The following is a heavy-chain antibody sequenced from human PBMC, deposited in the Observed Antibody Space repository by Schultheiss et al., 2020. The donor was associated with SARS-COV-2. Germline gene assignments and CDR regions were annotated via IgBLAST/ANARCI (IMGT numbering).Heavy chain of an antibody. D-gene: IGHD4-11*01. CDR3: ARDRHPQYHWFDP. J-gene: IGHJ5*02. CDR2: IYYSGST. CDR1: GGSISSGGYY. Sequence: SETLSLTCTVSGGSISSGGYYWSWIRQHPGKGLEWIGYIYYSGSTYYNPSLKSRVTISVDTSKNQFSLKLSSVTAADTAVYYCARDRHPQYHWFDPWSQGTLVTVSS. V-gene: IGHV4-31*03.